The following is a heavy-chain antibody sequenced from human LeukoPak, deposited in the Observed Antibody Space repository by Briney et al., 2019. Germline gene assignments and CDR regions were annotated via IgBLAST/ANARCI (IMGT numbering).Heavy chain of an antibody. V-gene: IGHV4-38-2*01. CDR1: GYSISSGYY. D-gene: IGHD7-27*01. CDR2: IYHSGST. CDR3: ARLEGPTGGYFDY. J-gene: IGHJ4*02. Sequence: SETLSLTCAVSGYSISSGYYWGWLRQPPGKGLEWIGSIYHSGSTYYNPSLKSRVTISVDTSKNQFSLKLSSVTAADTAVYYCARLEGPTGGYFDYWGQGTLVTVSS.